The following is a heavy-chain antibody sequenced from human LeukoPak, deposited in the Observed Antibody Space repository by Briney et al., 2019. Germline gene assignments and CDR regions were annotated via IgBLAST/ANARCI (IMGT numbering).Heavy chain of an antibody. CDR3: AKDMNSWRDGSGLGDYFDY. CDR2: ISSSGSTI. J-gene: IGHJ4*02. Sequence: GGSLRLSCAASGFTFSSFSMNWVRQAPGKGLEWVSYISSSGSTIYYADSVKGRFTISRDNAKNSLYLQMNSLRDEDTALYYCAKDMNSWRDGSGLGDYFDYWGQGTLVTVSS. CDR1: GFTFSSFS. D-gene: IGHD6-19*01. V-gene: IGHV3-48*02.